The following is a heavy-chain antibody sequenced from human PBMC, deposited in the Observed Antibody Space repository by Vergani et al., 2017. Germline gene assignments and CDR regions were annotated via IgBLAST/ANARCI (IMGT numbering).Heavy chain of an antibody. CDR3: ARQVSVAGKWWGPYYYYGMDV. D-gene: IGHD6-19*01. V-gene: IGHV5-10-1*01. CDR2: IDPSDSYT. CDR1: GYSFTCYW. Sequence: EVQLVQSGAEVKKPGASLRISCMGSGYSFTCYWISWVRQMPGKGLEWMGRIDPSDSYTNYSPSFQGHVTISADKSISTAYLKWSSLKASDTAMYYCARQVSVAGKWWGPYYYYGMDVWGQXP. J-gene: IGHJ6*02.